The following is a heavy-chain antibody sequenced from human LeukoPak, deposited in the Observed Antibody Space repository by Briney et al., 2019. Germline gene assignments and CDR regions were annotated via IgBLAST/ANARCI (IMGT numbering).Heavy chain of an antibody. CDR1: GGTFSSYA. V-gene: IGHV1-46*01. D-gene: IGHD6-19*01. CDR2: INPSGGST. Sequence: ASVKVSCKASGGTFSSYAISWVRQAPGQGLEWMGIINPSGGSTSYAQKFQGRVTMTRDMSTSTVYMELSSLRSEDTAVYYCARDGTYSSGWYDYYYYYMDVWGKGTTVTVSS. J-gene: IGHJ6*03. CDR3: ARDGTYSSGWYDYYYYYMDV.